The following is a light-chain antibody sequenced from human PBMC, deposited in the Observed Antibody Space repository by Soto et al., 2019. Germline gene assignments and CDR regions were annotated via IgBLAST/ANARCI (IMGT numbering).Light chain of an antibody. CDR2: DVN. Sequence: QSVLTQPASVSGSPGQSIAISCTGTSSDIGAYAYVSWYQQHPGKVPKLIVFDVNYRPSGVSSRFSGSKSGNTASLTISGLQAEDEADYYCSSYTRPSSVIFGGGTKLTVL. CDR3: SSYTRPSSVI. V-gene: IGLV2-14*03. J-gene: IGLJ2*01. CDR1: SSDIGAYAY.